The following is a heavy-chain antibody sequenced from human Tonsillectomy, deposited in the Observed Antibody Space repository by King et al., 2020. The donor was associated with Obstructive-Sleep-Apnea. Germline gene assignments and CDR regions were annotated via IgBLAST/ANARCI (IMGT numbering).Heavy chain of an antibody. D-gene: IGHD3-22*01. CDR2: IYWDYDK. CDR1: GFSLSTRGVG. CDR3: AHRPDDSSGPGYFDL. V-gene: IGHV2-5*02. Sequence: TLKESGPTLVKPTQTLTLTCTFSGFSLSTRGVGVGWIRQPPGKALEWLALIYWDYDKRYSPSLKSRLTITKDTSKNQVVLTMPNMDPVDTATYYCAHRPDDSSGPGYFDLWGRGTLVTVSS. J-gene: IGHJ2*01.